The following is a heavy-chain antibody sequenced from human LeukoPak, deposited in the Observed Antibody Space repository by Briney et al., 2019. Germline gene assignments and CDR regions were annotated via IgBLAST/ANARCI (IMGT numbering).Heavy chain of an antibody. CDR3: AKDDTIWSGHNWFDP. J-gene: IGHJ5*02. CDR2: ISDSGGST. CDR1: GLTFSDYN. Sequence: GGSLRLSCAASGLTFSDYNMNWVRQAPGKGLEWVSAISDSGGSTWYADSVKGRFTISRDNSKNTLYLQMNSLRAEDTAVYYCAKDDTIWSGHNWFDPWGQGTLVTVSS. D-gene: IGHD3-3*01. V-gene: IGHV3-23*01.